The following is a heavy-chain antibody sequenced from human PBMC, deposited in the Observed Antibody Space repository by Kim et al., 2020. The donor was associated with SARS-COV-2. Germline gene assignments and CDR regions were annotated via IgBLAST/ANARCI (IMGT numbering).Heavy chain of an antibody. V-gene: IGHV4-34*01. CDR1: GGSFSGYY. J-gene: IGHJ6*01. D-gene: IGHD5-18*01. Sequence: SETLSLTCAVYGGSFSGYYWSWIRQPPGKGLEWIGEINHSGSTNYNPSLKSRVTISVDTSKNQFSLKLSSVTAADTAVYYCASVDTPSYYYYGMDVWGQGTTVTVCS. CDR3: ASVDTPSYYYYGMDV. CDR2: INHSGST.